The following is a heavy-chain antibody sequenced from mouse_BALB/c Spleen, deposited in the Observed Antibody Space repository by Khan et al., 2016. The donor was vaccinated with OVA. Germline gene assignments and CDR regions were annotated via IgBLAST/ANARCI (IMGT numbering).Heavy chain of an antibody. CDR1: GYTFTNYG. J-gene: IGHJ3*01. V-gene: IGHV9-3-1*01. Sequence: QIQLVQSGPELKKPGETVKISCRASGYTFTNYGMNWVKQAPGQGLKWMGWINTYIGEPTYADDFKGRFAFSLETSASTAYLQINNLKNEDTATYFWARSNGKYWFAYWGQGTLVTVSA. CDR3: ARSNGKYWFAY. D-gene: IGHD2-1*01. CDR2: INTYIGEP.